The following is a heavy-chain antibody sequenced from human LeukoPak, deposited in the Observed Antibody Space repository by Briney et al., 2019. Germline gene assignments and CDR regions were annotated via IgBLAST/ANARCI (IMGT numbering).Heavy chain of an antibody. CDR1: GYTFTGYY. CDR3: ARDGYSSSSYYYMDV. Sequence: ASVKVSCKASGYTFTGYYMHWVRQAPGQGLEWMGWINPNSGGTNYAQKLQGRVTMTRDTSISTAYMELSRLRSDDTAVYYCARDGYSSSSYYYMDVWGKGTTVTVSS. J-gene: IGHJ6*03. V-gene: IGHV1-2*02. D-gene: IGHD6-6*01. CDR2: INPNSGGT.